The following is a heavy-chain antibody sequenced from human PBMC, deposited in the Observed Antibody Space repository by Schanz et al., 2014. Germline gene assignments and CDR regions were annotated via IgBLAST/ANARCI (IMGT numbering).Heavy chain of an antibody. Sequence: QVQLVESGGGLVKPGGSLRLSCAASGFTFSDYYMSWIRQAPGKGLEWVSYISGTTTYTNYADSVKGRFTVSRDSGQISLYRQMNSLRAGDSSVYYCARETEWNLHYWGQGALXTVSS. D-gene: IGHD1-1*01. J-gene: IGHJ4*02. V-gene: IGHV3-11*06. CDR3: ARETEWNLHY. CDR2: ISGTTTYT. CDR1: GFTFSDYY.